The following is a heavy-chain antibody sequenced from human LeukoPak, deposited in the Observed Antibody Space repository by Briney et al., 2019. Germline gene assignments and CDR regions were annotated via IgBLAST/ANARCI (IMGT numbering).Heavy chain of an antibody. Sequence: ASVKVSCKASGYTFTGYYMHWVRQAPGQGLEWMGWINPNSGGTNYAQKFQGRVTMTRDTSISTAYMELSRLRSDDTAVYYCAPRPAGSSGYYYVYWGQGTLVTVSS. CDR1: GYTFTGYY. D-gene: IGHD3-22*01. J-gene: IGHJ4*02. V-gene: IGHV1-2*02. CDR2: INPNSGGT. CDR3: APRPAGSSGYYYVY.